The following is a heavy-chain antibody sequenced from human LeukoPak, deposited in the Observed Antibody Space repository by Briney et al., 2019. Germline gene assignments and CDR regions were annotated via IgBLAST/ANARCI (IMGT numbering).Heavy chain of an antibody. J-gene: IGHJ4*02. CDR3: AAQPCSVGRCYLDY. D-gene: IGHD2-15*01. Sequence: GGSLRLSCAASGVTFSSLAMHWVRQAPGKGLEWVAVISHHGSDQYYADSVKGRFTISRDNSKNTLYLQMNSLGAEDTAVYYCAAQPCSVGRCYLDYWGQGTLVTVS. CDR1: GVTFSSLA. CDR2: ISHHGSDQ. V-gene: IGHV3-30*04.